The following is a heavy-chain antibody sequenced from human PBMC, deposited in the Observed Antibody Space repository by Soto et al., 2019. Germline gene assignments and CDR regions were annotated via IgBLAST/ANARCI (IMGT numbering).Heavy chain of an antibody. Sequence: PSETLSLTCAVSGGSISSGGYSWSWIRQPLGKGLEWIGYIYHSGSTYYNPSLKSRVTISVDRSKNQFSLKLSSVTAADTAVYYCARDWVRYSYGLSLAYWGQGTLVTVSS. D-gene: IGHD5-18*01. V-gene: IGHV4-30-2*01. CDR2: IYHSGST. J-gene: IGHJ4*02. CDR3: ARDWVRYSYGLSLAY. CDR1: GGSISSGGYS.